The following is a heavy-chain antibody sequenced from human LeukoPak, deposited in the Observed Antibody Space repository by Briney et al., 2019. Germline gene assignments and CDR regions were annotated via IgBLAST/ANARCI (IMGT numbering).Heavy chain of an antibody. Sequence: GGSLRLSCAASGFTFSTYVMSWVRQAPGKGLECVSTISGSGGSTFYAYSVKGRFTISRDNSKNTLYLQMHSLRAENTAVNYCAKGACTNGVCFFDYWGQGALVTVSS. CDR1: GFTFSTYV. D-gene: IGHD2-8*01. CDR3: AKGACTNGVCFFDY. CDR2: ISGSGGST. V-gene: IGHV3-23*01. J-gene: IGHJ4*02.